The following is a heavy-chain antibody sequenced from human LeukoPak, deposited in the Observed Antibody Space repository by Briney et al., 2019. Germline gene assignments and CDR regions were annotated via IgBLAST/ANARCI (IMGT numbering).Heavy chain of an antibody. J-gene: IGHJ4*02. V-gene: IGHV3-15*01. CDR2: IKSKSDGGTT. Sequence: GGPLRLSCAASGFTFSKAWMSWVRQAPGKGREWVGRIKSKSDGGTTDYAAPVRGRFTISRDDAKNTLYMQMNSLKTEDTAVYYCTTDFRRGYTYGNHDYWGQGTLVTVSS. D-gene: IGHD5-18*01. CDR3: TTDFRRGYTYGNHDY. CDR1: GFTFSKAW.